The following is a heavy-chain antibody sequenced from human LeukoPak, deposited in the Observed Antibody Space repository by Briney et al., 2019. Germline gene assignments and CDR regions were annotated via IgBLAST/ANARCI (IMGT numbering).Heavy chain of an antibody. J-gene: IGHJ4*02. D-gene: IGHD2-2*02. Sequence: GGSLRLSCAASGFTFSSYEMNWVRQAPGKGLEWVSYISSSGSIIYYADSVKGRFTISRDNAKNSLYLQMNSLRAEDTAVYYCARGYIVVVPAAIGEDFDYWGQGTLVTVSS. V-gene: IGHV3-48*03. CDR2: ISSSGSII. CDR1: GFTFSSYE. CDR3: ARGYIVVVPAAIGEDFDY.